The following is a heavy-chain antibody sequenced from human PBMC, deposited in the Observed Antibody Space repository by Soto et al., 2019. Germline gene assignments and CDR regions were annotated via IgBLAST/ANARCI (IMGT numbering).Heavy chain of an antibody. J-gene: IGHJ4*02. CDR3: ARDQNGSPYFDY. Sequence: QVQLQESGPGLVKPSETLSLTCTISGGSIGSYYWSWIRQPPGKGLEWIGYVFHSGITGYNPSLKSRVTISVDASKNLFSLKLSSVPAADAAVYYCARDQNGSPYFDYWGQGTLVTVSS. CDR2: VFHSGIT. D-gene: IGHD1-26*01. CDR1: GGSIGSYY. V-gene: IGHV4-59*01.